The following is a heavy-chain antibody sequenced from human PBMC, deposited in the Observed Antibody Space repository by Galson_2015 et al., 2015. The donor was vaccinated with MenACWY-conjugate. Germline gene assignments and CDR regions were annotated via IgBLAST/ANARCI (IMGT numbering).Heavy chain of an antibody. CDR3: ARDYGSGTYYMGWFDP. D-gene: IGHD3-10*01. CDR1: RLSFRTYN. Sequence: SLRLSCAASRLSFRTYNMNWVRQAPGKGLEWVSYISSTSTTIYYADSVKGRFTISRDNAKNSLYLQMNSLRDEDTAVYYCARDYGSGTYYMGWFDPWGQGTLVTVSS. J-gene: IGHJ5*02. V-gene: IGHV3-48*02. CDR2: ISSTSTTI.